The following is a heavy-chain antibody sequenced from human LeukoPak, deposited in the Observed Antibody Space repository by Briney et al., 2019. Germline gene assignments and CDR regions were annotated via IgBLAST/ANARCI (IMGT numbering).Heavy chain of an antibody. CDR3: AKGSGWEASYFYYYMDV. D-gene: IGHD1-26*01. V-gene: IGHV3-66*02. CDR2: IYSGGST. CDR1: GFTVRNNY. Sequence: GGSLRLSCAASGFTVRNNYMSWVRQAQGKGLEWVSLIYSGGSTYYADSVKGRFTISRDNSKNTLYLQMNSLRAEDTAVYFCAKGSGWEASYFYYYMDVWGKGTTVTISS. J-gene: IGHJ6*03.